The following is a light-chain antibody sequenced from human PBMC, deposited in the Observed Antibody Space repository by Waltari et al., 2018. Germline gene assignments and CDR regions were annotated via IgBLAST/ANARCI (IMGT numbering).Light chain of an antibody. J-gene: IGLJ2*01. V-gene: IGLV3-19*01. CDR1: RLRDYY. Sequence: SSELTQDPAVSVALGQTVRITCQGDRLRDYYASWYQQKAGQAPVLVIHGENNRPSWIPDRFSGSSSGNTASLTITGAQAGDEADCYCNSRDSSGNVVFGAGTKLTVL. CDR3: NSRDSSGNVV. CDR2: GEN.